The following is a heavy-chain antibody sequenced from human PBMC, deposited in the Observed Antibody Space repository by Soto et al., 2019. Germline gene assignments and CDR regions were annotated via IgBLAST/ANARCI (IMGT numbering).Heavy chain of an antibody. CDR3: ASEGKQWLVRLDY. J-gene: IGHJ4*02. CDR2: IYYSGST. CDR1: GGSISSSSYY. D-gene: IGHD6-19*01. Sequence: KTSETLSLTCTVSGGSISSSSYYWGWIRQPPGKGLEWIGSIYYSGSTYHNPSLKSRVTISVDTSKNQFSLKLSSVTAADTAVYYFASEGKQWLVRLDYWGQGTLVTVSS. V-gene: IGHV4-39*01.